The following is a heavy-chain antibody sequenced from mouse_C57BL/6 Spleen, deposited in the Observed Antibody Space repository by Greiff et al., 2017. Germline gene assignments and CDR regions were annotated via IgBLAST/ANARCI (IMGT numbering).Heavy chain of an antibody. CDR2: IYPRDGST. V-gene: IGHV1-85*01. J-gene: IGHJ3*01. CDR1: GYTFTSYD. D-gene: IGHD1-1*01. Sequence: QVQLQQSGPELVKPGASVKLSCKASGYTFTSYDINWVKQRPGQGLEWIGWIYPRDGSTKYNEKFKGKATLTVDTSSRTAYMELHSLTSEDSAVYFCARRCYYYGSIPAWCAYCGEGSLVTVS. CDR3: ARRCYYYGSIPAWCAY.